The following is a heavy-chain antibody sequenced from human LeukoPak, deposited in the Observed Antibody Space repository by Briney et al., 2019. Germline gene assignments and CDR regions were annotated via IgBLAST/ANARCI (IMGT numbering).Heavy chain of an antibody. J-gene: IGHJ4*02. CDR2: IIPILGVV. V-gene: IGHV1-69*04. CDR3: ARASRWGDLSLGY. CDR1: GGTFSSYA. Sequence: ASVKVSCKASGGTFSSYAISWVRQAPGQGLEWMGRIIPILGVVNYAQKFQGRVTITADKSTSTAYMELSSLRSEDTAVYYCARASRWGDLSLGYWGQGTLVTVSS. D-gene: IGHD3-16*02.